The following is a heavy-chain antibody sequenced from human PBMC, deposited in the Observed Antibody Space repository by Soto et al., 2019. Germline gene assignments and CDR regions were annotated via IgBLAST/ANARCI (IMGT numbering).Heavy chain of an antibody. V-gene: IGHV4-59*01. CDR2: IYYSGST. CDR1: GGSISSYY. CDR3: ARAPHLTAASGMDV. D-gene: IGHD2-2*01. J-gene: IGHJ6*02. Sequence: PSETLSLTCTVSGGSISSYYWSWIRQPPGKGLEWIGYIYYSGSTNYNPSLKSRVTISVDTSKNQFSLKLSSVTAADTAVYYCARAPHLTAASGMDVWGQGTTVTVSS.